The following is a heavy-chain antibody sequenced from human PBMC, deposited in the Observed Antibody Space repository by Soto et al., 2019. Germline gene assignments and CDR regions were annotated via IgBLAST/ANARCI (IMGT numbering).Heavy chain of an antibody. D-gene: IGHD3-22*01. J-gene: IGHJ4*02. V-gene: IGHV4-59*01. CDR1: GCSLSSDF. CDR2: LFHSGSS. Sequence: SETLSLTCTVSGCSLSSDFWSWIRQPPGKGLEWIGSLFHSGSSNYNPSLESRVTISVDTSKNQFSLRLNSVSAADTALYYCARALYYYDGSGYHFDSWGQGTLVTVSS. CDR3: ARALYYYDGSGYHFDS.